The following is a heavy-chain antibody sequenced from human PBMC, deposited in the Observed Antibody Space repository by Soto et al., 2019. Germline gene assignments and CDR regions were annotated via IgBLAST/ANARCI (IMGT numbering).Heavy chain of an antibody. V-gene: IGHV3-23*01. CDR1: GFTFSSYA. CDR3: AKAGAKASRWELLRYFY. J-gene: IGHJ4*02. D-gene: IGHD1-26*01. Sequence: PGGSLRLSCAASGFTFSSYAMSWVRQAPGKGLEWVSAISGSGGSTYYADSVKGRFTISRDNSKNTLYLQMNSLRAEDTAVYYCAKAGAKASRWELLRYFYWGQGTLVTVSS. CDR2: ISGSGGST.